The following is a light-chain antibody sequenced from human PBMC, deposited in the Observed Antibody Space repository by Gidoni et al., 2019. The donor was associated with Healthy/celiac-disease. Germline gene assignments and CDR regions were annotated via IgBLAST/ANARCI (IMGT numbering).Light chain of an antibody. V-gene: IGKV3-11*01. J-gene: IGKJ4*01. Sequence: EIVLTQSPATLSWSPGERATLSCRASQSVSSYLAWYQQKPGQAPRLLIYDASNRATGIPARFSGSGSGTDFTLTISSLEPEDFAVYYCQQRSNWPFFGGGTKVEIK. CDR1: QSVSSY. CDR2: DAS. CDR3: QQRSNWPF.